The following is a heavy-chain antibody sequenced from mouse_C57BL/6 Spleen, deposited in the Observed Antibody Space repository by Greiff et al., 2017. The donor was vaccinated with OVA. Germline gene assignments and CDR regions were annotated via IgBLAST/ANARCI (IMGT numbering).Heavy chain of an antibody. CDR3: TRDYGSSYEGAMDY. J-gene: IGHJ4*01. V-gene: IGHV6-3*01. CDR2: IRLKSDNYAT. Sequence: EVKLVESGGGLVQPGGSMKLSCVASGFTFSNYWMNWFRQSPEKGLEWVAQIRLKSDNYATHYAESVKGRFTISRDDSKSSVYLQMNNLRAEDTGIYYCTRDYGSSYEGAMDYWGQGTSVTVSS. D-gene: IGHD1-1*01. CDR1: GFTFSNYW.